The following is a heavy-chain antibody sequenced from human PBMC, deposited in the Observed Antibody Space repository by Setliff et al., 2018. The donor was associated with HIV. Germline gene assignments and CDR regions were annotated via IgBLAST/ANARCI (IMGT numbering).Heavy chain of an antibody. CDR2: VYLSGGT. CDR3: ARGLPATNGVWIDY. V-gene: IGHV4-4*07. Sequence: LETLSLTCTVSSDSIRAYFWTWVRQPAGKGLEWIGHVYLSGGTNSNPSLKSRVTMSFDTSKNQFSLNLNSVTAADTAVYYCARGLPATNGVWIDYWGQGTLVTVSS. D-gene: IGHD2-8*01. J-gene: IGHJ4*02. CDR1: SDSIRAYF.